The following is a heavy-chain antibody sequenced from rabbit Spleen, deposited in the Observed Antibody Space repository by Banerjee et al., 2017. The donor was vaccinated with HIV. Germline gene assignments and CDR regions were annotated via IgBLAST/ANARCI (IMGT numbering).Heavy chain of an antibody. CDR3: ARDSVSSFSSYGIDL. D-gene: IGHD8-1*01. V-gene: IGHV1S40*01. J-gene: IGHJ6*01. CDR1: GVSFSSYYY. CDR2: IDTGSSAFT. Sequence: QSLEESGGDLVKPGASLTLTCTASGVSFSSYYYMCWVRQAPGKGLEWIACIDTGSSAFTYFASWAKGRFTISKTSSTTVALQMTSLTAADTATYFCARDSVSSFSSYGIDLWGPGTLVTVS.